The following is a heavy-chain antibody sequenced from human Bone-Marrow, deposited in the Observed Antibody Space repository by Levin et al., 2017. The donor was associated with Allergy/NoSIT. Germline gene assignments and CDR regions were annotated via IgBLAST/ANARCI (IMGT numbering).Heavy chain of an antibody. CDR2: IYYRGST. D-gene: IGHD2-21*01. Sequence: SETLSLTCTVSGGSISSGGSYWSWIRQHPGKGLEWIGYIYYRGSTYYNPSLKSRVTISVDTSKNQFYLKVTSVTAADTALYYCARGKLAYCSGPSCHRAVYYFYGMDVWGQGTTVTVSS. J-gene: IGHJ6*02. CDR3: ARGKLAYCSGPSCHRAVYYFYGMDV. V-gene: IGHV4-31*03. CDR1: GGSISSGGSY.